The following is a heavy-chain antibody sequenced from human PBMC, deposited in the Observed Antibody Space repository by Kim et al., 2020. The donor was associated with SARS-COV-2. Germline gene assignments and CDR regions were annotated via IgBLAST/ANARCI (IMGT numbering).Heavy chain of an antibody. J-gene: IGHJ6*02. CDR1: GYTFTSYD. CDR2: MNPNSGNT. Sequence: ASVKVSCKASGYTFTSYDINWVRQATGQGLEWMGWMNPNSGNTGYAQKFQGRVTMTRNTSISTAYMELSSLRSEDTAVYYCARVHGPVDTAMVRYYYYGMDVWGQGTTVTVSS. CDR3: ARVHGPVDTAMVRYYYYGMDV. V-gene: IGHV1-8*01. D-gene: IGHD5-18*01.